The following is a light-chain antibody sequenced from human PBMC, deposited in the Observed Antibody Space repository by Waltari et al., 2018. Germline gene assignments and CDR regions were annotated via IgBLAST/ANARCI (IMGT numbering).Light chain of an antibody. Sequence: QSVLTQPASVSGSPGQSITISCTGTRSDIGAYNFVSWFQQLPGQAPRRLISEATKRPSGVPYRFSGSKSGNTASLSISDLQAEDEADYYCCSYVGGSRVLFGGGTKLTV. CDR3: CSYVGGSRVL. J-gene: IGLJ2*01. CDR1: RSDIGAYNF. CDR2: EAT. V-gene: IGLV2-23*01.